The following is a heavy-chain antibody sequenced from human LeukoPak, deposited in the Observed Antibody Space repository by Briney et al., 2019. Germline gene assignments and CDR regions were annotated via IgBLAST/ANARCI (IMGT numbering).Heavy chain of an antibody. CDR3: AKATFYSSGWFDY. CDR1: GFTFDDYA. Sequence: GRSLRLSCAPSGFTFDDYAMHWVQQAPGKGLEWVSGISWNSGSIGYADSVKGRFTISRDNAKNSLYLQMNSLRAEDTALYYCAKATFYSSGWFDYWGQGTLVTVSS. J-gene: IGHJ4*02. V-gene: IGHV3-9*01. CDR2: ISWNSGSI. D-gene: IGHD6-19*01.